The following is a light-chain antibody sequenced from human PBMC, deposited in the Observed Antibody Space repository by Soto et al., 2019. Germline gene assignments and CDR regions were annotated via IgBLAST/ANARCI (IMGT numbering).Light chain of an antibody. V-gene: IGKV2-28*01. CDR3: MQALQTPLS. Sequence: DIVLTQSPLSLPVTPGEPASISCRSSQSLLHRNGYNYLDWYLQKPGQSPQLLIYLGSNRASGVHERFSGSGSGTDFTLKISRVEAEDVGIYYCMQALQTPLSIGGGTKV. CDR1: QSLLHRNGYNY. CDR2: LGS. J-gene: IGKJ4*01.